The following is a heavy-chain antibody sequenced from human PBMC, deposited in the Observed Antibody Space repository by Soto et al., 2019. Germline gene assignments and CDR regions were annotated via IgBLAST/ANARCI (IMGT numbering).Heavy chain of an antibody. D-gene: IGHD6-6*01. CDR1: CGSFIDYF. CDR3: VRALTIARPGGIF. CDR2: IXHSGRX. J-gene: IGHJ4*02. V-gene: IGHV4-34*01. Sequence: XXTLSLTCAVSCGSFIDYFWTWIRQPPGXGLEWIGEIXHSGRXNSNQSLKSRVXISVDTSXXHFSLRLNYLTAEDAGMYFCVRALTIARPGGIFWGKGTQVTVYS.